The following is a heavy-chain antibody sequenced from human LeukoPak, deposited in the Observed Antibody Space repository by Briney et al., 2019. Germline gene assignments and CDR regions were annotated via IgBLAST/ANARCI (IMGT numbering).Heavy chain of an antibody. D-gene: IGHD6-13*01. Sequence: PGGSLRLSCAASGFTFSSYWMSWVRQAPGKGLEWVANINQDGGEKYYVDSVKGRFTVSRDNAKNSLYLQMNSLRAEDTAVYYCVRDSSTWSWAEYFQHWGQGTLVTVSS. V-gene: IGHV3-7*01. CDR2: INQDGGEK. CDR3: VRDSSTWSWAEYFQH. CDR1: GFTFSSYW. J-gene: IGHJ1*01.